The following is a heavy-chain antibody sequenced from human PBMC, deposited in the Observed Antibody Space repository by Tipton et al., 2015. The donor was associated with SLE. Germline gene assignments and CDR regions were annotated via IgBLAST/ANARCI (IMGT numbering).Heavy chain of an antibody. CDR3: AREGYYGDYAQSL. V-gene: IGHV4-59*12. CDR1: GGSISTNY. Sequence: TLSLTCTVSGGSISTNYWTWIRQPPGKGLEWIGYIYYSGSTYYNPSLKSRLTISADTSKNQFSLELASVTAADTAVYYCAREGYYGDYAQSLWGRGTLVTVSS. D-gene: IGHD4-17*01. CDR2: IYYSGST. J-gene: IGHJ2*01.